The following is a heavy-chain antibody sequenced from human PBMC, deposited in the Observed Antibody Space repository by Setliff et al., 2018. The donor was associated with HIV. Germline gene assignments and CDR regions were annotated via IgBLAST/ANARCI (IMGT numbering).Heavy chain of an antibody. J-gene: IGHJ5*02. V-gene: IGHV4-4*07. CDR1: GGSISGYF. Sequence: SETLSLTCNVSGGSISGYFWTWIRQPAGKGLEWIGCIYTSGSTNYNPSLKGRLSTSIDTSKNHFSLRLTSVTAADTAVYYCARDLPELTGRSFDPWGQGIQVTVSS. CDR3: ARDLPELTGRSFDP. D-gene: IGHD7-27*01. CDR2: IYTSGST.